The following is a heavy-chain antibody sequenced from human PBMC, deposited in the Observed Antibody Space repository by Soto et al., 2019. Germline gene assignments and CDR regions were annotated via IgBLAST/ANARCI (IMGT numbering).Heavy chain of an antibody. J-gene: IGHJ6*02. CDR3: AKDMSGSYWIGVHYYGMDV. CDR2: ISWDGGST. V-gene: IGHV3-43D*04. D-gene: IGHD1-26*01. CDR1: GFTFDDYD. Sequence: PXESLKLSCAASGFTFDDYDMHGVRQAPGKGLEWVSLISWDGGSTYYADSVKGRFTISRDNSKNSLYLQMNSLRAEDTALYYCAKDMSGSYWIGVHYYGMDVWGQGTTVTVSS.